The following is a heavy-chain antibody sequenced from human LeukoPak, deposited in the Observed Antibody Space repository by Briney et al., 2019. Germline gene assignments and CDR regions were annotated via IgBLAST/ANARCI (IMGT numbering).Heavy chain of an antibody. CDR1: GFTLSSYG. Sequence: GRSLRLSCAASGFTLSSYGKHWVRQAPGKGLEWVAVISYDGSNKYYADSVKGRFTISRDNSKNTLYLQMNSQRAEDTAVYYCAKDRCSSTSCHLDYWGQGTLVTVSS. V-gene: IGHV3-30*18. CDR2: ISYDGSNK. CDR3: AKDRCSSTSCHLDY. J-gene: IGHJ4*02. D-gene: IGHD2-2*01.